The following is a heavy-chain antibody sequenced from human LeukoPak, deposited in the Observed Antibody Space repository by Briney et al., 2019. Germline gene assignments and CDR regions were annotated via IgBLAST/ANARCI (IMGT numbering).Heavy chain of an antibody. V-gene: IGHV3-30*04. CDR1: GFTFSSHA. CDR3: ARDRPLHYFDY. CDR2: ISYDGSTQ. J-gene: IGHJ4*02. Sequence: PGGSLRLSCAASGFTFSSHAMHWVRQAPGKGLEWVAVISYDGSTQYSADSVKGRFTISRDNAKNSLYLQMNSLRAEDTAVYYCARDRPLHYFDYWGPGTLVTVSS.